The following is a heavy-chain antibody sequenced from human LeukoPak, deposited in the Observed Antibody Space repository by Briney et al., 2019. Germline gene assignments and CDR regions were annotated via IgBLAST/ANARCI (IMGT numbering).Heavy chain of an antibody. CDR3: AKGTAVDRQYFEN. Sequence: GGSLRLSCAASRFTFSACGMHWVRQAPGKGLEWVAAISFDGSHRYYADSVKGRFTISRDNSMNTLYLQMNSLRAEDTAVYYCAKGTAVDRQYFENWGQGTLVTVSS. D-gene: IGHD1-1*01. CDR2: ISFDGSHR. J-gene: IGHJ4*02. CDR1: RFTFSACG. V-gene: IGHV3-30*18.